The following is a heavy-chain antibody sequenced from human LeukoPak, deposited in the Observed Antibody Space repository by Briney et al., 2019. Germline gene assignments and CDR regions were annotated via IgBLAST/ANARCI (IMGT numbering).Heavy chain of an antibody. CDR2: ISSSSSYI. CDR3: ARNLAVAGTPWFDP. D-gene: IGHD6-19*01. V-gene: IGHV3-21*01. Sequence: GGSLRLSCAASGFTFSSYSMNWVRQAPGKGLEWVSPISSSSSYIYYADSVKGRFTISRDNAKNSLYLQMNSLRAEDTAVYYCARNLAVAGTPWFDPWGQGTLVTVSS. J-gene: IGHJ5*02. CDR1: GFTFSSYS.